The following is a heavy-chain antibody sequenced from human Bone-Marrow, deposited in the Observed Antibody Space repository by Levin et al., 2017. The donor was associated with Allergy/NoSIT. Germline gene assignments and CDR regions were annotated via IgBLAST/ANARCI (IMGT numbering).Heavy chain of an antibody. CDR3: ATGNDYVGFDP. D-gene: IGHD3-16*01. V-gene: IGHV4-30-2*01. J-gene: IGHJ5*02. CDR1: GGSISNGGYL. CDR2: IHQSGTT. Sequence: TSETLSLTCAVSGGSISNGGYLWSWIRQPPGKGLEWIGNIHQSGTTYYNPSLKSRVTISVDRSRNQFSLNLTSVTAADTAVYYCATGNDYVGFDPWGQGTLVTVSS.